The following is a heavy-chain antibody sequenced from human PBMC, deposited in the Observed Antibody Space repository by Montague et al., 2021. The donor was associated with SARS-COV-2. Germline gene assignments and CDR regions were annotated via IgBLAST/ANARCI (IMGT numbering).Heavy chain of an antibody. CDR1: GDSVSRSH. D-gene: IGHD3-10*01. J-gene: IGHJ4*02. Sequence: SXTLSLTCTVAGDSVSRSHWNWIRQSPGKGLEWIGNIYYYGSVNYNPSLKSRLSISLDTSKNQLSLTLTSVTAADTATYYCARQITMVREPFDSWGQGTLVLVSS. CDR3: ARQITMVREPFDS. CDR2: IYYYGSV. V-gene: IGHV4-59*08.